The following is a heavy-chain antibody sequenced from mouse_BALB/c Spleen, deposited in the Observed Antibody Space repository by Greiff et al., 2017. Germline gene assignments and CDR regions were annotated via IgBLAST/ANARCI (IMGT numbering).Heavy chain of an antibody. V-gene: IGHV2-6*03. D-gene: IGHD2-3*01. CDR1: GFSLTSYG. Sequence: VAPSQSLSITCTVSGFSLTSYGVHWVRQPPGKGLEWLVVIWSDGSTTYNSALKSRLSISKDNSKSQVFLKMNSLQTDDTAMYYCAREGIYDGYQVAMDYWGQGTSVTVSS. CDR2: IWSDGST. J-gene: IGHJ4*01. CDR3: AREGIYDGYQVAMDY.